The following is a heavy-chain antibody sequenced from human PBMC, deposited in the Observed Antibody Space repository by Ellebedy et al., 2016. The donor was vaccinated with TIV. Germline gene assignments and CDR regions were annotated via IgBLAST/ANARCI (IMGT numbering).Heavy chain of an antibody. V-gene: IGHV1-69*10. CDR1: GGTFSSYA. J-gene: IGHJ3*02. Sequence: AASVKVSCKASGGTFSSYAIRWVRQAPGQGLEWMGRIIPILGLATYAQKFQGRVTISADKSTNTAYMELISMRSEDTAVYYCARDKRGYYDNTEGDAFYIWGQGTMVTVSS. CDR2: IIPILGLA. D-gene: IGHD3-22*01. CDR3: ARDKRGYYDNTEGDAFYI.